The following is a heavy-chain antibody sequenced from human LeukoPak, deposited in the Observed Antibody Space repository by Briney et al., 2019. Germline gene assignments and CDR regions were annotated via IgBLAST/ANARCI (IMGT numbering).Heavy chain of an antibody. CDR2: IYPRDGSA. CDR3: ARDQGGFDY. V-gene: IGHV1-46*01. CDR1: GYTFTINY. Sequence: GASVKVSCKASGYTFTINYIHWVRQAPGQGLEWMGMIYPRDGSASYAQKFQGRVTVTRDTSTSTVHMELSGLRSEDTAVYYCARDQGGFDYWGQGTLVTVSS. J-gene: IGHJ4*02.